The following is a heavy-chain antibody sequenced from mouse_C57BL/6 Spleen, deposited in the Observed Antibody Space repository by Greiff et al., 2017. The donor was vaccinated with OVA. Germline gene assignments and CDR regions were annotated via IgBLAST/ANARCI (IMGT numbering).Heavy chain of an antibody. CDR2: IYPGNSDT. V-gene: IGHV1-5*01. J-gene: IGHJ1*03. CDR1: GYTFTSYW. CDR3: TRLGVGGYFDV. Sequence: EVQLVESGTVLARPGASVKMSCKTSGYTFTSYWMHWVKQRPGQGLEWIGAIYPGNSDTSYNQKFKGKAKLTAVTSASTAYMELSSLTNEDSAVYYGTRLGVGGYFDVWGTGTTVTVSS. D-gene: IGHD1-1*02.